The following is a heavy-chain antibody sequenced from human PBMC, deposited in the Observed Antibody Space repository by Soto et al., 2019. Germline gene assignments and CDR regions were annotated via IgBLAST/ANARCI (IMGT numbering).Heavy chain of an antibody. CDR3: ARASRIAAAGTTDYYYYGMDV. J-gene: IGHJ6*02. Sequence: PGGSLRLSCAASGFTFSDYYMSWIRQAPGKGLEWVSYISSSGSTIYYADSVKGRFTISRDNAKNSLYLQMNSLRAEDTAVYYCARASRIAAAGTTDYYYYGMDVWGQGTTVTVSS. CDR1: GFTFSDYY. V-gene: IGHV3-11*01. D-gene: IGHD6-13*01. CDR2: ISSSGSTI.